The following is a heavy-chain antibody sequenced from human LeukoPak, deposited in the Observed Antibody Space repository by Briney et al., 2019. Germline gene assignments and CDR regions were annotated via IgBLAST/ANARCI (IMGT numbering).Heavy chain of an antibody. D-gene: IGHD6-19*01. J-gene: IGHJ4*02. CDR3: ARGLRYSSGWLFDY. CDR2: MNPNSGIT. V-gene: IGHV1-8*01. Sequence: GASVKVSRKASGYTFTSYDINWVRQATGQGLEWKGWMNPNSGITGYAQKFQGRVTMTRDTSISTAYMELSSLRSEDTAEYYCARGLRYSSGWLFDYWGQGTLVTVSS. CDR1: GYTFTSYD.